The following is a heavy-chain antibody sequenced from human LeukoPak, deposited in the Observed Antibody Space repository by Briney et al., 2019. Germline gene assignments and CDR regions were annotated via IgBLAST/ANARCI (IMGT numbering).Heavy chain of an antibody. CDR2: IYHSGST. CDR3: ARVSAQNDYGDYWFDP. CDR1: GGSISSGGYY. V-gene: IGHV4-30-2*01. D-gene: IGHD4-17*01. Sequence: PSQTLSLTCTVSGGSISSGGYYWSWIRQPPGKGLEWIGYIYHSGSTYYNPSLRSRVTISVDRSKNQFSLKLSSVTAADTAVYYCARVSAQNDYGDYWFDPWGQGTLVTVSS. J-gene: IGHJ5*02.